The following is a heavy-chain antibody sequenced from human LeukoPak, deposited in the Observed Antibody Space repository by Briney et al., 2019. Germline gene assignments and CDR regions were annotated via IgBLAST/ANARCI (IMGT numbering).Heavy chain of an antibody. Sequence: GGSLRLSCAASGFTFSSYSMNWVRQAPGKGLEWVSYISSSSSTIYYADSVEGRFTISRDNAKNSLYLQMNSLRDEDTAVYYCARDSTYYDFWSGYYPQYYYYGMDVWGQGTTVTVSS. D-gene: IGHD3-3*01. CDR2: ISSSSSTI. CDR1: GFTFSSYS. V-gene: IGHV3-48*02. J-gene: IGHJ6*02. CDR3: ARDSTYYDFWSGYYPQYYYYGMDV.